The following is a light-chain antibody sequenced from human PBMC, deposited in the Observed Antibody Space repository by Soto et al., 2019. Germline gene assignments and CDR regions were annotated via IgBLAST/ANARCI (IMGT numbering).Light chain of an antibody. V-gene: IGKV3-15*01. CDR2: GAS. CDR3: QQGHNWPLT. CDR1: QSITSK. Sequence: EIVMTQSPATLSVSPGETATLSCRASQSITSKLAWYQQKPGQPPRLLIYGASTRATGVPARFTGSGSGSEFTLTISGLQSEDFAVYYCQQGHNWPLTFGQGTRLEI. J-gene: IGKJ2*01.